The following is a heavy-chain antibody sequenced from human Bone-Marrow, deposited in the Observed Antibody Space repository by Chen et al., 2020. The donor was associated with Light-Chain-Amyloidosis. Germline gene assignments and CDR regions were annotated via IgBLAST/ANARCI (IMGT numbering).Heavy chain of an antibody. CDR1: GGSISSGNW. V-gene: IGHV4-4*02. Sequence: QVQLQESGPGLVKPSGTLSLTCAVSGGSISSGNWWSWVRQPPGKGLEWIGEIYHSGRTKYNPSLKSRVTMSVDKSKNQFSLKLDSVTAADTAVYYCGRTRIAAVGRGSNYYYMDVWGKGTTVTVSS. CDR2: IYHSGRT. J-gene: IGHJ6*03. CDR3: GRTRIAAVGRGSNYYYMDV. D-gene: IGHD6-13*01.